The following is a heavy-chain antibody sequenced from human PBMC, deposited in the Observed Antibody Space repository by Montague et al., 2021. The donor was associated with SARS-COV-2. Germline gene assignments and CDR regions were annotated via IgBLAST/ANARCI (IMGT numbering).Heavy chain of an antibody. D-gene: IGHD6-19*01. V-gene: IGHV4-59*08. J-gene: IGHJ3*02. CDR2: VYYNGNT. CDR1: GGSTANHY. Sequence: SETLSLTCTVSGGSTANHYWNWIRQSPGKRPEWIGYVYYNGNTNYNPSLQSRVTISIDTSENQFSLRLNSVTAADTAVYFCARGWAFDTWGQGRLVTVSS. CDR3: ARGWAFDT.